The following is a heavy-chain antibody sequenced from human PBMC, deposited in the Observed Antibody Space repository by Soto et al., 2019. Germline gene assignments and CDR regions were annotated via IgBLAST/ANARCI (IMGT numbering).Heavy chain of an antibody. Sequence: PGGSLRLSCAASGFIFSSYAMNWVRQAPGKGLEWVALISYDGSNKYYADSVKGRFTISRDSSKNTLYLQMNSLRAADTAVYYCGRCPSTSCHLGSDYWGQGTLVTVSS. CDR1: GFIFSSYA. CDR3: GRCPSTSCHLGSDY. D-gene: IGHD2-2*01. CDR2: ISYDGSNK. V-gene: IGHV3-30-3*01. J-gene: IGHJ4*02.